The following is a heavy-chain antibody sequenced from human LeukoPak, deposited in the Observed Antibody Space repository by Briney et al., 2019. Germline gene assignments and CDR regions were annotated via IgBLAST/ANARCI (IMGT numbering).Heavy chain of an antibody. CDR1: GYTFTGNY. CDR2: INPNSGGT. V-gene: IGHV1-2*02. Sequence: ASVKLSCKASGYTFTGNYMHLMRHPPGQGLEWMGWINPNSGGTNYAEKFQGRVTMTRDTSISKAYMELSRLRSDDTAVYYCARDYEKLFDYWGQGTLVTVSS. J-gene: IGHJ4*02. CDR3: ARDYEKLFDY. D-gene: IGHD3-3*01.